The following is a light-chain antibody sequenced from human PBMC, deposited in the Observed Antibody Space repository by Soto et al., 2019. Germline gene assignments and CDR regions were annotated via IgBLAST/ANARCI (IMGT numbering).Light chain of an antibody. V-gene: IGKV1-12*01. Sequence: DIQMTQSPSSVSASVGDRVTITCRASQDINSWLAWYQQKPGLAPKLLIYKVSNLQGGVPSRFSGSRSGTDFTLTLSRLQSEDFATYFCQQGKSFPLTFGGGTKVEIK. CDR2: KVS. CDR1: QDINSW. CDR3: QQGKSFPLT. J-gene: IGKJ4*01.